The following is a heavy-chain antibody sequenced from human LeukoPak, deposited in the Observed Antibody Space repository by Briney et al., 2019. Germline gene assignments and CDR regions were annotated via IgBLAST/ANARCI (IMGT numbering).Heavy chain of an antibody. CDR2: IKQDGSEK. CDR1: GFTFSSYW. J-gene: IGHJ4*02. Sequence: GGSLRLSCAASGFTFSSYWMSWVRQAPGKGLEWVANIKQDGSEKYYVDSVKGRFTISRDNAKNSLYLQMNSLRAEDTAVYYCARGSTTVTSRGYFDYWGQGTLVTVSS. V-gene: IGHV3-7*01. D-gene: IGHD4-17*01. CDR3: ARGSTTVTSRGYFDY.